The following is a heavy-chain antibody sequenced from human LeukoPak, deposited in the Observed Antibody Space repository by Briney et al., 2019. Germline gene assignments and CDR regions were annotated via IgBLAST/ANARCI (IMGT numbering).Heavy chain of an antibody. V-gene: IGHV4-38-2*01. CDR1: GYSISSGYY. CDR2: IYHSGST. D-gene: IGHD3-9*01. CDR3: ARVVPRYLDWSEYHFDY. Sequence: SETLSLTCAVSGYSISSGYYWGWIRQPPGKGLEWIGSIYHSGSTYYNPSLKSRVTISVDTSKNQFSLKLSSVTAADTAVYYCARVVPRYLDWSEYHFDYWGQGTLVTVSS. J-gene: IGHJ4*02.